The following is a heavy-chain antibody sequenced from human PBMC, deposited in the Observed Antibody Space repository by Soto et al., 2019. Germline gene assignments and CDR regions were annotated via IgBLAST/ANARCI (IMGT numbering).Heavy chain of an antibody. J-gene: IGHJ6*02. D-gene: IGHD3-3*01. Sequence: QVQLVQSGAEVKKPGASVKVSCKASGYTFTGYYMHWVRQAPGQGLEWMGWINPNSGGTNSAQKFQGRVTMTRDTSISTAYMELSRLRADDTAVYYCARYYEFGSGEWGMDVWGQGTTVTFSS. CDR1: GYTFTGYY. V-gene: IGHV1-2*02. CDR2: INPNSGGT. CDR3: ARYYEFGSGEWGMDV.